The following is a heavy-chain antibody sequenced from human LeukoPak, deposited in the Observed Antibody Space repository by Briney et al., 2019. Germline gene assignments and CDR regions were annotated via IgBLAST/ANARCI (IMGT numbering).Heavy chain of an antibody. CDR2: IWYDGSTK. CDR3: ARKKDTFDFYDSSGLDY. V-gene: IGHV3-33*01. D-gene: IGHD3-22*01. CDR1: GFTFSTYG. Sequence: GSLRLSCAASGFTFSTYGMHWVRQAPGKGLEWVANIWYDGSTKYYADSVKGRFTISRDNSKNTLYLQMNSLRAEVTAVYYCARKKDTFDFYDSSGLDYWGQGALVTVSS. J-gene: IGHJ4*02.